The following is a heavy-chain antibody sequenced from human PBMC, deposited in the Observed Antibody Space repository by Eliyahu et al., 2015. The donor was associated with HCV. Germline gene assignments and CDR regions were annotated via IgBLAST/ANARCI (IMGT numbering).Heavy chain of an antibody. CDR2: INPSGGST. CDR1: GYTFTSYY. D-gene: IGHD6-13*01. Sequence: QVQLVQSGAEVKKPGASVKVSCKASGYTFTSYYMHWGRQAPGQGLEWMGIINPSGGSTSYAQKFQGRVTMTRDTSTSTVYMELSSLRSEDTAVYYCARALGYSSSWANWGQGDYFDYWGQGTLVTVSS. CDR3: ARALGYSSSWANWGQGDYFDY. V-gene: IGHV1-46*01. J-gene: IGHJ4*02.